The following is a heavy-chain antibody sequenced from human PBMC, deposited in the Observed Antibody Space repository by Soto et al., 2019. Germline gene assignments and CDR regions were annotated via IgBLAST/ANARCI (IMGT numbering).Heavy chain of an antibody. V-gene: IGHV3-33*01. D-gene: IGHD3-22*01. J-gene: IGHJ3*02. CDR2: IWYDGSNK. CDR3: ARGAYYYDSSGYSRGSGAFDI. CDR1: GFTFSNYG. Sequence: GGSLRLSCAASGFTFSNYGVHWVRQAPGKGLEWVAVIWYDGSNKYYADSVKGRFTISRDNSKNTLYLQMNSLRAEDTAVYYCARGAYYYDSSGYSRGSGAFDIWGQGTMVTVSS.